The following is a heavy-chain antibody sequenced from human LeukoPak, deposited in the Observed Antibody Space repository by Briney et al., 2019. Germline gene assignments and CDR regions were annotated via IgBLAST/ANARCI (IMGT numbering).Heavy chain of an antibody. D-gene: IGHD3-22*01. V-gene: IGHV4-39*01. CDR3: ARQYYDSTGYYYFDY. CDR1: GDSITGSSYY. J-gene: IGHJ4*02. CDR2: MYYSGST. Sequence: SETLSLTCTVSGDSITGSSYYWGWIRQPPGKGLEWIGSMYYSGSTYSNPSLKGRVTISADTSKNQFSLKLKSVTAADTAVYYCARQYYDSTGYYYFDYWGQGTLVTVSS.